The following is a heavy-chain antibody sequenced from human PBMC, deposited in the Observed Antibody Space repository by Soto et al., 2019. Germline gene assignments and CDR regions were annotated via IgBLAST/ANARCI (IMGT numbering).Heavy chain of an antibody. CDR3: ARGGITAVRNYYFDH. V-gene: IGHV4-4*02. CDR1: GDSISSSEW. CDR2: IHHSGPT. Sequence: QVQLQESGPGLVKPSGTLSLNCKVSGDSISSSEWWSWVRQPPGKGLEWIAEIHHSGPTNYNPSLQSRVTITEDKSKNQISLRLSTVTAADTAVYYCARGGITAVRNYYFDHWGQGTLVTVSS. D-gene: IGHD1-20*01. J-gene: IGHJ4*02.